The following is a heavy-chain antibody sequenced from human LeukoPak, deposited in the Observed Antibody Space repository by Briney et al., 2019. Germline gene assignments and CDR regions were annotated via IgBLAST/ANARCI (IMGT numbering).Heavy chain of an antibody. D-gene: IGHD1-26*01. CDR1: GFTFSSYW. CDR3: ARGQEWELLEGPFDY. Sequence: GGSLRLSCAASGFTFSSYWMSWVRQAPGKGLEWVANIKQDGSEKYYVDSVKGRFTISRDNAKNSLYLQMNSLRAEDTAVYYCARGQEWELLEGPFDYWGQGTLVTVSS. J-gene: IGHJ4*02. V-gene: IGHV3-7*01. CDR2: IKQDGSEK.